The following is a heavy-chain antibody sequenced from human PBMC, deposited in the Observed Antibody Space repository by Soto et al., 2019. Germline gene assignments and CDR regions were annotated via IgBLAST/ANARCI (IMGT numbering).Heavy chain of an antibody. V-gene: IGHV4-59*12. CDR1: GGSISHYY. D-gene: IGHD4-17*01. CDR3: ARRDTVTRFDY. J-gene: IGHJ4*02. CDR2: VYYNGNT. Sequence: ETLSLTCTVSGGSISHYYWTWIRQPPGKGLEWLGYVYYNGNTKYNPSLKSRVTISVDSSRNQFSLNLTSVTAADSAVYYCARRDTVTRFDYWGQGTLVTVYS.